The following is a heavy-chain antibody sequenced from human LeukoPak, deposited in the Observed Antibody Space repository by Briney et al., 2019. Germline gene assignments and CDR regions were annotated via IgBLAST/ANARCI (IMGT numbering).Heavy chain of an antibody. D-gene: IGHD2-15*01. CDR2: IRYDGSNK. V-gene: IGHV3-30*02. Sequence: GGSLRLSCAASGFTFSSYGMHWVRQAPGKGLEWVAFIRYDGSNKYYADSVKGRFTISRDNSKNTLYLQMNSLRAEDTAVYYCAKDRGIVVVVAGFDYWGQGTLVTVSS. J-gene: IGHJ4*02. CDR1: GFTFSSYG. CDR3: AKDRGIVVVVAGFDY.